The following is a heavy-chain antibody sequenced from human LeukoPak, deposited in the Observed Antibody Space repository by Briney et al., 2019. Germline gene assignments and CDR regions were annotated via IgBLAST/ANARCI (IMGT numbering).Heavy chain of an antibody. D-gene: IGHD6-6*01. J-gene: IGHJ4*02. CDR1: GFTFSSYS. Sequence: PVGSLRLSCAASGFTFSSYSMNWVRQAPGEGLECVSSISGSSSAMEYADSVKGRFTISRDNAKNSLYLQMNRLRAEDTAVYYCARLVSTFRDAYYFDHWGQGTLVTLSS. CDR2: ISGSSSAM. V-gene: IGHV3-21*01. CDR3: ARLVSTFRDAYYFDH.